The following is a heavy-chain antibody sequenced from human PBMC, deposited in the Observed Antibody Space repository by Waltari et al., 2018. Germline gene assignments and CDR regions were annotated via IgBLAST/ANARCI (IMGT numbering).Heavy chain of an antibody. Sequence: QLQLQESGPGLVKPSETLSLTCTVSGGSISSSSYYWGWIRQPPGQGLEWIGSIIYSGSTYSNPSLKSRVTISGDTSKIQFSLKLSSVTAADTAVYYCARNIKCPGDCYSDYWGQGTLVTVSS. V-gene: IGHV4-39*01. CDR2: IIYSGST. CDR3: ARNIKCPGDCYSDY. CDR1: GGSISSSSYY. J-gene: IGHJ4*02. D-gene: IGHD2-21*01.